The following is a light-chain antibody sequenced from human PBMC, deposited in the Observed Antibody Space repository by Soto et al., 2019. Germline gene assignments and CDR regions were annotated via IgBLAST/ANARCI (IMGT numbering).Light chain of an antibody. CDR1: QSVSSY. J-gene: IGKJ1*01. CDR2: DAS. CDR3: QQRSDWPPWT. V-gene: IGKV3-11*01. Sequence: EIVLTQSPATLYLSPGERATLSCRASQSVSSYLAWFQQKPGQAPRLLIYDASNRATGIPARFSGSGSGTDFTLTISSLEPEDVAVYYCQQRSDWPPWTFGQGTKVEIK.